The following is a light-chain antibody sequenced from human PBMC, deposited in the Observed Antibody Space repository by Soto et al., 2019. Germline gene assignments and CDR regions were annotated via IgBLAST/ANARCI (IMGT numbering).Light chain of an antibody. CDR1: QSVSSSY. CDR3: QQYGSSPLT. J-gene: IGKJ5*01. Sequence: EIVLTQSPGTLSLSPGERATLSCRASQSVSSSYLAWYQQKPGQAPRLLIYGASSRATGIPDRFSGSGSGTDVTLTISRLEPEDFAVYYCQQYGSSPLTFGPGTRLEIK. V-gene: IGKV3-20*01. CDR2: GAS.